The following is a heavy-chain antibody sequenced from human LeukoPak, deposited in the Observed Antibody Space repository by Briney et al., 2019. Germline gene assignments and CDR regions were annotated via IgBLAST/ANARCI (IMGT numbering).Heavy chain of an antibody. Sequence: GGSLRLSCAASGFTFSSYWMHWVRQVPGKGLVWVSRINSDGSSTGYGDSAKGRFTISRDNAKNTLYLQMNSLRAEDTAVYYCARDRGGNSEDYYGMDVWGQGTTVTVSS. CDR3: ARDRGGNSEDYYGMDV. J-gene: IGHJ6*02. CDR2: INSDGSST. V-gene: IGHV3-74*01. D-gene: IGHD4-23*01. CDR1: GFTFSSYW.